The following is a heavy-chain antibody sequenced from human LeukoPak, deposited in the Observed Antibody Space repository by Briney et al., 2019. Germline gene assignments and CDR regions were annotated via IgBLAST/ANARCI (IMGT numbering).Heavy chain of an antibody. CDR2: IYYSGST. CDR3: AGGITMVRGVIDPADY. Sequence: SETLSLTCIVSGGSISSGGYYWSWIRQHPGKGLEWIGYIYYSGSTYYNPSLKSRVTISVDTSKNQFSLKLSSVTAADTAVYYCAGGITMVRGVIDPADYWGQGTLVTVSS. CDR1: GGSISSGGYY. J-gene: IGHJ4*02. V-gene: IGHV4-31*03. D-gene: IGHD3-10*01.